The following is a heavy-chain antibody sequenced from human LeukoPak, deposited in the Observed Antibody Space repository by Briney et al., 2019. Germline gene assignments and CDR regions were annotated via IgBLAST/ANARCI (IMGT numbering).Heavy chain of an antibody. V-gene: IGHV4-59*08. J-gene: IGHJ5*02. CDR2: IYYSGIT. Sequence: SETLSLTCTVSGGSMSSYYWSWIRQPPGKGLEWIGYIYYSGITNYNPSLKSRVTISVDTSKNQFSLKVTSVTAADTAVYYCARLRRWFDPWGQGTLVTVSS. CDR3: ARLRRWFDP. CDR1: GGSMSSYY.